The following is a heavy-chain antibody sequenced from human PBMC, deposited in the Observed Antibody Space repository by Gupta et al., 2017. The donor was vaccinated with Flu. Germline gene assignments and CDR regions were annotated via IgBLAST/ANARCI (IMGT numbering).Heavy chain of an antibody. D-gene: IGHD1-7*01. CDR2: MSDDGSNQ. V-gene: IGHV3-30*18. CDR3: AKGGRHNWNYDGDY. Sequence: QAQLVQSGGGVVQPGTSLRLSCAASGFTFSDYGMQWVRPAPGKVLELMAVMSDDGSNQWYADSVRGRFTISRDNSKNTLFLQMNSLRADDTAVYYCAKGGRHNWNYDGDYWGQGTLVTVSS. J-gene: IGHJ4*02. CDR1: GFTFSDYG.